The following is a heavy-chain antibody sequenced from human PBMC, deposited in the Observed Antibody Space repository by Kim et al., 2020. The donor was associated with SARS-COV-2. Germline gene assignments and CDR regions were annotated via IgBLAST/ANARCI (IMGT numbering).Heavy chain of an antibody. CDR3: ARDEYYYDSSGYSNWFDP. CDR2: INAGNGNT. J-gene: IGHJ5*02. Sequence: ASVKVSCKASGYTFTSYAMHWVRQAPGQRLEWMGWINAGNGNTKYSQKFQGRVTITRDTSASTAYMELSSLRSEDTAVYYCARDEYYYDSSGYSNWFDPWGQGTLVTVSS. D-gene: IGHD3-22*01. V-gene: IGHV1-3*01. CDR1: GYTFTSYA.